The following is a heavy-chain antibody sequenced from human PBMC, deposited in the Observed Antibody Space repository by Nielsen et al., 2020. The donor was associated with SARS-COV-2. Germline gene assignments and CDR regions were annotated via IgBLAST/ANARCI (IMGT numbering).Heavy chain of an antibody. CDR2: IWYDGSNK. Sequence: WLRQPPGKGLEWVAVIWYDGSNKYYADSVKGRFTISRDNSKNTLYLQMNSLRAEDTAVYYCARDYCSSTSCYLGFAFDIWGQGTMVTVSS. J-gene: IGHJ3*02. CDR3: ARDYCSSTSCYLGFAFDI. D-gene: IGHD2-2*01. V-gene: IGHV3-33*01.